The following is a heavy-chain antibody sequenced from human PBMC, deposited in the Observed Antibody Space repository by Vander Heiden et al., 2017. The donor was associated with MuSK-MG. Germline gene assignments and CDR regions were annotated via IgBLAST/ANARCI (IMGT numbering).Heavy chain of an antibody. J-gene: IGHJ3*01. CDR2: VGGEGITT. D-gene: IGHD3-9*01. CDR3: ANTLTGTAGRTAALGV. V-gene: IGHV3-74*01. Sequence: LNWVRQAPGKGLVWLSRVGGEGITTEYTDSGKGRFTISRDDAKNTLYLQMNNLREEETDLYYCANTLTGTAGRTAALGVWGQGTMVPVS.